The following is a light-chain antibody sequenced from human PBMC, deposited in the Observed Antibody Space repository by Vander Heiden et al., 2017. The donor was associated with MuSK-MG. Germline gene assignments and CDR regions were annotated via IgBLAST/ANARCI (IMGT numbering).Light chain of an antibody. J-gene: IGKJ2*01. V-gene: IGKV1-39*01. CDR2: EAS. Sequence: DIQMTQSPVSLSASVGDRVTITCRASQNIRKYLNWYQQKPGKVPKLLMYEASNLQSGVPSRFSGSGYGKDFTLTISSRQPEDFALYYCQQSFNKPPYTLGQGTKMDIK. CDR3: QQSFNKPPYT. CDR1: QNIRKY.